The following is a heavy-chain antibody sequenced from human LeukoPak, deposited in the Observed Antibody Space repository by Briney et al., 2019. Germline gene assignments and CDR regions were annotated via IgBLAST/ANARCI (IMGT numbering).Heavy chain of an antibody. Sequence: ASVKVPCKASGYTFTGYHMHWVRQAPGQGLEWMGWINPNSGGTNFAQNFQCRVTMTRDTSISTAYMELSRLRSDDTAVYYCARFEDRLSAFDIWGQGTMVTVSS. CDR3: ARFEDRLSAFDI. V-gene: IGHV1-2*02. D-gene: IGHD2-15*01. CDR1: GYTFTGYH. CDR2: INPNSGGT. J-gene: IGHJ3*02.